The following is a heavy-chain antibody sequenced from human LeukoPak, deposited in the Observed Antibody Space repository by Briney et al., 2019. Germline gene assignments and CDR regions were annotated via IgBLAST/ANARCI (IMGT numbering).Heavy chain of an antibody. V-gene: IGHV3-21*01. CDR2: ISSSSSYI. Sequence: GSLRLSCAASGFTFNKVWMNWVRQPPGKGLEWVSSISSSSSYIYYADSVKGRFTISRDNAKNSLYLQMNSLRAEDTAVYYCARDYGGDGRAFDIWGQGQMGTVSS. J-gene: IGHJ3*02. D-gene: IGHD4-23*01. CDR3: ARDYGGDGRAFDI. CDR1: GFTFNKVW.